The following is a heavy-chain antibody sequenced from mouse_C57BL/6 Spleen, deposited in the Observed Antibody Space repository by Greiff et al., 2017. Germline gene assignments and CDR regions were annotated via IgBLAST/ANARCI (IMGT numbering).Heavy chain of an antibody. D-gene: IGHD2-3*01. Sequence: QVQLQQPDAELVKPGASVKISCKASGYTFTDHSITWMKQRPEQGLEWIGDIYPSDGSTKYNEKFKGKATLTVDKSSSTASMQLNSLTSEDSAVYLCASGGYYSCYFDCWGQGATLTVCS. CDR3: ASGGYYSCYFDC. V-gene: IGHV1-78*01. CDR2: IYPSDGST. CDR1: GYTFTDHS. J-gene: IGHJ2*01.